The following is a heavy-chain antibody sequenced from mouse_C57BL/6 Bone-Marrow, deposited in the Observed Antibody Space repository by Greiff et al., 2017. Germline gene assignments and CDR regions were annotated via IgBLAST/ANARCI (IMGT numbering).Heavy chain of an antibody. CDR3: ASGTTVVGFYYAMDY. CDR2: INPYNGGT. V-gene: IGHV1-19*01. Sequence: VQLKESGPVLVKPGASVTMSCKASGYTFTDYYMNWVKQSHGKSLEWIGVINPYNGGTSYNQKFKGKATLTVDKSSSAAYMELNSLTSEDSAVYYCASGTTVVGFYYAMDYWGQGTSVTVSS. D-gene: IGHD1-1*01. CDR1: GYTFTDYY. J-gene: IGHJ4*01.